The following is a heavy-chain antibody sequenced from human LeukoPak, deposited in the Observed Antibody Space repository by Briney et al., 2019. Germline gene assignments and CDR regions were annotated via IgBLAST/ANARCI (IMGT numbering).Heavy chain of an antibody. CDR1: GYTLTALS. Sequence: GASVKISCKVSGYTLTALSMHWVRQAPGKRGEGRGGFDPEDGETIYSQKFQGRVTMTEDTSTDTAYMELSSLRSEDTAVYYCATEGRHYYYGSGSYYNDYWGQGTLVTVSS. CDR3: ATEGRHYYYGSGSYYNDY. J-gene: IGHJ4*02. D-gene: IGHD3-10*01. V-gene: IGHV1-24*01. CDR2: FDPEDGET.